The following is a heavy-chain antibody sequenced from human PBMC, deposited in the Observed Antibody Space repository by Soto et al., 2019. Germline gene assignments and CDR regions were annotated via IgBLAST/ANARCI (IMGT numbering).Heavy chain of an antibody. CDR3: GRVYDRDYCIDV. D-gene: IGHD3-16*01. CDR2: IYYSGST. V-gene: IGHV4-31*03. Sequence: SETLSLTCPVSGGSISSGGYYWRWIRQHPGKGLEWIGYIYYSGSTYYNPSLKSRVTISVDTSKNQFSLKLSSVTAADTAVYYCGRVYDRDYCIDVWGQGTTVTGSS. J-gene: IGHJ6*02. CDR1: GGSISSGGYY.